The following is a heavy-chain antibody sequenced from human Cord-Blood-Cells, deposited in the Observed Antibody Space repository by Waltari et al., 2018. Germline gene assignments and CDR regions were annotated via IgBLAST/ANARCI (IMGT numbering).Heavy chain of an antibody. CDR1: GYTFTSYY. J-gene: IGHJ4*02. CDR3: ARSRDGYNFDY. Sequence: QVQLVQSGAEVKKPGASVKVSCKASGYTFTSYYMHWVRQAPGQGLEWMGIINPSGGSKSDAQKFQVRVTMTRDTSTSTVYMELSSLRSEDTAVYYCARSRDGYNFDYWGQGTLVTVSS. CDR2: INPSGGSK. V-gene: IGHV1-46*01. D-gene: IGHD5-12*01.